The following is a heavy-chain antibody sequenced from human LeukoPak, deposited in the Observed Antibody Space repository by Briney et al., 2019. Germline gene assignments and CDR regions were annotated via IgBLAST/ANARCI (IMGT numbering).Heavy chain of an antibody. CDR2: TYYSGST. CDR1: GGSISSYY. D-gene: IGHD3-22*01. J-gene: IGHJ4*02. CDR3: ARGADSSGYYSIFYFDY. V-gene: IGHV4-59*01. Sequence: PSETLSLTCTVSGGSISSYYWNWIRQPPGKGLEWIGYTYYSGSTNYNPSLKSRVTISVDTSKNQFPLKLSSVTAADTAVYYCARGADSSGYYSIFYFDYWGQGTLVTVSS.